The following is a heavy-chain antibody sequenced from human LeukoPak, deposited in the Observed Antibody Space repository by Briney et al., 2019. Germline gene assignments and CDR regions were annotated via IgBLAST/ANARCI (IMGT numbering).Heavy chain of an antibody. CDR2: IYYSGST. V-gene: IGHV4-59*01. J-gene: IGHJ6*03. Sequence: SETLSLTCTVSGGSISSYYWSWIRQPPGKGLEWLGYIYYSGSTNYNPPLKSRVTISVAKSKTQFSMKMSSVTAEDAAVYYCARTTEAHSWRKRYYDYYMDVWGKGTTVTVSS. D-gene: IGHD6-13*01. CDR3: ARTTEAHSWRKRYYDYYMDV. CDR1: GGSISSYY.